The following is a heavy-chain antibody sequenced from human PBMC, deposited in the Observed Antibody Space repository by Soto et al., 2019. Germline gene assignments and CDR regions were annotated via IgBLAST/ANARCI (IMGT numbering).Heavy chain of an antibody. CDR2: INAGNGNT. CDR1: GYTFTSYA. V-gene: IGHV1-3*01. J-gene: IGHJ6*03. Sequence: QVPLVQSGAEVKKPGASVKVSCKASGYTFTSYAMHWVRQAPGQRLEWMGWINAGNGNTKYSQKFQGRVTITRDTSASTAYMELSSLRSEDTAVYYCASHGSSSPRGPINYYYYYYMDVWGKGTTVTVSS. CDR3: ASHGSSSPRGPINYYYYYYMDV. D-gene: IGHD6-6*01.